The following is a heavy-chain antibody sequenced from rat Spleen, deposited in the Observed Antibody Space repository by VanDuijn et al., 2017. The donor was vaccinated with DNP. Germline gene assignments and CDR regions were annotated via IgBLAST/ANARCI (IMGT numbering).Heavy chain of an antibody. CDR1: GFTFSNSD. CDR3: ATERGTDAMDA. D-gene: IGHD1-3*01. CDR2: ISTSRGST. J-gene: IGHJ2*01. V-gene: IGHV5-25*01. Sequence: EVQLVESGGGLVQPGRSMKLSCAAPGFTFSNSDMAWVRQAPPQGLEWVASISTSRGSTYYRDSVEGRFTISRDNAKSTLYLQRDSLRSEDTATYYCATERGTDAMDAWGQGVMVTVSS.